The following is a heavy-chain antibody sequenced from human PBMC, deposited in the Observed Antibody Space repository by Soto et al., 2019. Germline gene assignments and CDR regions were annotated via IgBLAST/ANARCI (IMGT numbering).Heavy chain of an antibody. Sequence: SETLSLTCTFSGCSISSDDHYWSWIRQPPGKGLEWIGYIYYTGSTNYNPSLESRLTISIDRPKNQFSLTLTSVNAADTALYYCARGGANSPDYFDSRGQGTLDTVSS. CDR1: GCSISSDDHY. CDR2: IYYTGST. J-gene: IGHJ4*02. V-gene: IGHV4-30-4*01. CDR3: ARGGANSPDYFDS. D-gene: IGHD2-15*01.